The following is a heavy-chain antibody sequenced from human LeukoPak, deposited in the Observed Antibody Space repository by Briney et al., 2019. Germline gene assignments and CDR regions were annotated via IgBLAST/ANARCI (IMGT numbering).Heavy chain of an antibody. V-gene: IGHV3-53*01. CDR2: TYRGDAT. CDR1: GFTVSNIY. Sequence: GGSLRLSCAASGFTVSNIYISWVRQAPGQGLEWVSVTYRGDATNYAESVKGRFSISRDNSKNTLYLQMNSLRAEDTAVYYCARVLEVFSDAFDIWGQGTMVTVSS. CDR3: ARVLEVFSDAFDI. D-gene: IGHD3-3*01. J-gene: IGHJ3*02.